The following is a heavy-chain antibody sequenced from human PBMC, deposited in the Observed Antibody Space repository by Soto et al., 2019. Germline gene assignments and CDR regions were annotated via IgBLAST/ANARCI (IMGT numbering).Heavy chain of an antibody. J-gene: IGHJ5*02. D-gene: IGHD6-19*01. V-gene: IGHV1-2*04. CDR2: INPNSGGT. CDR1: GYTFTGYY. Sequence: QVQLVQSGAEVKKPGASVKVSCKASGYTFTGYYMHWVRQAPGQGLEWMGWINPNSGGTNYAQKFQGWVTMTRDTSISTAYMELSRLRSDDTAVYYCARDPVGYSSGPEPNWFDPWGQGTLVTVSS. CDR3: ARDPVGYSSGPEPNWFDP.